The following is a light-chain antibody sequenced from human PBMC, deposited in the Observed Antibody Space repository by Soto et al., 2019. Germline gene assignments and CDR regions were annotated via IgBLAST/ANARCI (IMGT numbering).Light chain of an antibody. CDR3: ETWAGNSNVV. CDR1: SGHSDYI. CDR2: LGGGGSY. Sequence: QSVLTQSSSASASLGSSVKLTCTLSSGHSDYIIAWHQQQPGKAPRYLMNLGGGGSYSRGSGVPDRISGSSSGADRSLTIAILQSEDEADYDGETWAGNSNVVLGGGTKLTVL. J-gene: IGLJ2*01. V-gene: IGLV4-60*03.